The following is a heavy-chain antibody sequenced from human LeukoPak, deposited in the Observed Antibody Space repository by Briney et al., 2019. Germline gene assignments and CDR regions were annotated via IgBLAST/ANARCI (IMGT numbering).Heavy chain of an antibody. J-gene: IGHJ4*02. Sequence: PSETLSLTCTVSGGSVSSGSYYWSWIRQPPGKGLEWIGYIYYSGSTNYNPSLKSRVTISVDTSKNQFSLKLSSVTAADTAVYYCARLKTDCSGGSCYWSIVYYFDYWGQGTLVTVSS. V-gene: IGHV4-61*01. CDR1: GGSVSSGSYY. CDR3: ARLKTDCSGGSCYWSIVYYFDY. CDR2: IYYSGST. D-gene: IGHD2-15*01.